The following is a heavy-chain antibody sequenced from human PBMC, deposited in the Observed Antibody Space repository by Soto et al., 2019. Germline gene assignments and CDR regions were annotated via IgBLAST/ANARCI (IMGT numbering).Heavy chain of an antibody. D-gene: IGHD1-26*01. CDR1: GFTFSTFS. J-gene: IGHJ4*02. CDR3: ARDGATTGHWDY. Sequence: EVQLVESGGDLVQPGGALRLSCRASGFTFSTFSMNWVRQAPGKGLEWISYISISSITIHYADSVKGRFTISRDNAKSSLYMQMDMLSDDDTAVYYCARDGATTGHWDYWGQGTLVTVSS. V-gene: IGHV3-48*02. CDR2: ISISSITI.